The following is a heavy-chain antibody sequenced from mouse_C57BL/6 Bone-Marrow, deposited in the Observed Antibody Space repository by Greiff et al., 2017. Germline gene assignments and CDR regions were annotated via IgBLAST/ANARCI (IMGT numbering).Heavy chain of an antibody. CDR1: GYTFTSYG. CDR3: ARINWVDFDY. J-gene: IGHJ2*01. V-gene: IGHV1-81*01. Sequence: VQLQQSGAELARPGASVKLSCKASGYTFTSYGISWVKQRTGQGLEWIGEFYPRSGNTIYNEKFKGKATLTAEKSSSTAYMELRRLTSEDSAVYVCARINWVDFDYWGQGTTLTVSS. CDR2: FYPRSGNT. D-gene: IGHD4-1*01.